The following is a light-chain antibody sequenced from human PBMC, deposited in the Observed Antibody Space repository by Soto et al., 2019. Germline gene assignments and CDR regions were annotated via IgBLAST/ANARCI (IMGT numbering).Light chain of an antibody. CDR3: QQYGSSPLT. CDR2: GAS. Sequence: EIVLTQSPGTLSLSPGERATLSCRASQSVSSSYLAWYQQKPGQAPRLLIYGASSRATGIPDRFSGSGSGTVFTLTISRLEPEDFAVYSCQQYGSSPLTFGQGTKVEIK. CDR1: QSVSSSY. J-gene: IGKJ1*01. V-gene: IGKV3-20*01.